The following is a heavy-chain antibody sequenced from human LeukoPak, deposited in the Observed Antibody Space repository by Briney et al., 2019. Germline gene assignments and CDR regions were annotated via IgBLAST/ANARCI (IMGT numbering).Heavy chain of an antibody. CDR3: ARLGYTGSYFGAFDI. CDR2: VYPGNSDA. J-gene: IGHJ3*02. Sequence: GESLKISCKGSGYSYSTYWIAWVRQMPGKGLEWMGFVYPGNSDARYSTSFQGQVTISVDKSITTAYLQWSSLSASDTAMYYCARLGYTGSYFGAFDIWGQGTVVTVSP. CDR1: GYSYSTYW. D-gene: IGHD1-26*01. V-gene: IGHV5-51*01.